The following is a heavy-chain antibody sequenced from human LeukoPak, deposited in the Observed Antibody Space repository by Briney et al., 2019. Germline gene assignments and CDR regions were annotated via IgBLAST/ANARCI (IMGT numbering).Heavy chain of an antibody. CDR2: IKQDESEK. V-gene: IGHV3-7*01. D-gene: IGHD5-12*01. CDR1: GFTFSSYW. J-gene: IGHJ4*02. Sequence: SGGSLRLSCAASGFTFSSYWMSWVRQAPGKGLEWVANIKQDESEKYYVDSVKGRFTVSRDNAKNSLYLQMNSLRAEDTAVYYCARGALGYSGYDQTFDYWGQGTLVTVSS. CDR3: ARGALGYSGYDQTFDY.